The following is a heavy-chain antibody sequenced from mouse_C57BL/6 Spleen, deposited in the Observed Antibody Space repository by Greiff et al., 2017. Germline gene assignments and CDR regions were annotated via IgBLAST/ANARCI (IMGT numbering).Heavy chain of an antibody. CDR1: GYTFTSYW. Sequence: QVQLKQPGAELVKPGASVKMSCKASGYTFTSYWITWVKQRPGQGLEWIGDIYPGSGSTNYNEKFKSKATLTVDTSASTAYMQLSSLTSEDSAVYYGAREVYYSNGGFAYWGQGTLVTVSA. V-gene: IGHV1-55*01. CDR2: IYPGSGST. D-gene: IGHD2-5*01. CDR3: AREVYYSNGGFAY. J-gene: IGHJ3*01.